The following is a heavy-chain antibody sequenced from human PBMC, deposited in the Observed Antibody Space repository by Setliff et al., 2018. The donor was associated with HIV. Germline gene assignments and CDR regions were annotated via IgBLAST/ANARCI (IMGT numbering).Heavy chain of an antibody. V-gene: IGHV4-59*08. CDR3: ARARGGCGSTSCPEAYYYYYMDV. Sequence: SETLSLTCAVYGGSFSGYYWSWIRQPPGKGLEWIGYIYYSGSTTYNPSLESRVTISIDTSKNQFSLKLSSVTAADTAVYYCARARGGCGSTSCPEAYYYYYMDVWGKGTSVTVSS. J-gene: IGHJ6*03. CDR1: GGSFSGYY. CDR2: IYYSGST. D-gene: IGHD2-2*01.